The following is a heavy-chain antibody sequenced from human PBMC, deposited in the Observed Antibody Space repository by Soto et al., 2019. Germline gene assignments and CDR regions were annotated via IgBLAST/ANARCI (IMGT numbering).Heavy chain of an antibody. D-gene: IGHD6-19*01. CDR3: AREPGVAVAGHDWYFDL. CDR2: IYYSGST. Sequence: ETLSLTCTVSGGSISSYYWSWIRQPPGKGLEWIGYIYYSGSTNYNPSLKSRVTISVDTSKNQFSLKLSSVTAADTAVYYCAREPGVAVAGHDWYFDLWGRGTLVTVSS. CDR1: GGSISSYY. J-gene: IGHJ2*01. V-gene: IGHV4-59*01.